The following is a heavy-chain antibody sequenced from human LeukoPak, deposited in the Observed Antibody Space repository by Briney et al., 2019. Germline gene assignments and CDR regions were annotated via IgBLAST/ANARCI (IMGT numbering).Heavy chain of an antibody. D-gene: IGHD3-10*01. CDR3: ARDGRYGSGSYYNVHAFDI. CDR2: IWYDGSNK. V-gene: IGHV3-33*01. CDR1: GFTFSSHG. Sequence: GGSLRLSCAASGFTFSSHGMHWVRQAPGKGLEWVAVIWYDGSNKYYADSVKGRFTISRDNSKNTLYLQMNSLRAEDTAVYYCARDGRYGSGSYYNVHAFDIWGQGTMVTVSS. J-gene: IGHJ3*02.